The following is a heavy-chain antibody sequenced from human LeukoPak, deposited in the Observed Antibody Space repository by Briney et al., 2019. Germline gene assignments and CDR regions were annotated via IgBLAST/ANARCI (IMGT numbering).Heavy chain of an antibody. J-gene: IGHJ4*02. V-gene: IGHV4-34*01. D-gene: IGHD5-24*01. CDR3: ARHGRRDGYNYFVY. CDR1: GGSFSGYY. CDR2: INHSGST. Sequence: SETLSLTCAVSGGSFSGYYWSWIRQPPGKGLEWIGEINHSGSTNYNPSLKSRVTISVDTSKNQFSLKLSSVTAADTAVYYCARHGRRDGYNYFVYWGQGTLVTVSS.